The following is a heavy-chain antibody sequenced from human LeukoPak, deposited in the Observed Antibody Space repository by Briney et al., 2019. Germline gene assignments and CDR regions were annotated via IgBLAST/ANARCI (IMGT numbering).Heavy chain of an antibody. CDR2: ISGSGGST. J-gene: IGHJ4*02. V-gene: IGHV3-23*01. CDR1: GFTFSSYA. Sequence: PGGSLRLSCAASGFTFSSYAMSWVRQAPGKGLEWVSAISGSGGSTYYADSVKGRFTISRDNSKNTLYLQMNSLRAEDTAVYYCAKDLAYCGGDCYPPGYFDYWGQGTLVTVSS. D-gene: IGHD2-21*02. CDR3: AKDLAYCGGDCYPPGYFDY.